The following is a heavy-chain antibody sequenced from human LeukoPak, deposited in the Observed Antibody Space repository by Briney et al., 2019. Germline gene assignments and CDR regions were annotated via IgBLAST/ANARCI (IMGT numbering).Heavy chain of an antibody. CDR2: ISSSSSYI. CDR1: AFIFSSYS. CDR3: ARGPNNLELNWFDP. J-gene: IGHJ5*02. V-gene: IGHV3-21*01. Sequence: GGSMRRSCAASAFIFSSYSMNWVRQAPGKGREWVSSISSSSSYIYYADSVKGRFTISRDNAKNSLYLQMNSLRAEDTAVYYCARGPNNLELNWFDPWGQGTLVTVSS. D-gene: IGHD1-7*01.